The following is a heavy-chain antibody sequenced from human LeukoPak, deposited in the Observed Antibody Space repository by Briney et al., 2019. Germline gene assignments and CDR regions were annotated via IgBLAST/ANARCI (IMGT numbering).Heavy chain of an antibody. CDR3: ARDSAAAGFDP. V-gene: IGHV3-21*01. Sequence: GGSLRPSCAASGFTFSSYTMNWVRQAPGKGLEWVSSITSGSSDISYADSVKGRFIISRDNAKNSLYLQMNSLRAEDTALYYCARDSAAAGFDPWGQGTLVTVSS. CDR2: ITSGSSDI. D-gene: IGHD6-13*01. CDR1: GFTFSSYT. J-gene: IGHJ5*02.